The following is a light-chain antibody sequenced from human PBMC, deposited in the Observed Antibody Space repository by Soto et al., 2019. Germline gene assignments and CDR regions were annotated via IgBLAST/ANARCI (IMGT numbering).Light chain of an antibody. CDR3: QQYGSSPPNT. CDR2: GAS. V-gene: IGKV3-20*01. J-gene: IGKJ5*01. CDR1: QTVSSSY. Sequence: EIVLTQSPGTLSLSPGERATLFCRASQTVSSSYLAWYQQRPGQAPRLLIYGASSRATGIPGRFSGSGSGTDFPLTISRLEPEDFAVYYCQQYGSSPPNTFGQGTRLEIK.